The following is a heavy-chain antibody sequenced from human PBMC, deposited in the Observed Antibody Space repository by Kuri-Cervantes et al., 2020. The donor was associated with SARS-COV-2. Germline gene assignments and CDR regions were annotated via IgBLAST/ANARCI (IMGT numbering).Heavy chain of an antibody. CDR3: ARGFNSNYVSAFDY. Sequence: GESLKISCTASGFTFGDYAMSWVRQAPGKGLEWVSYISSSGSTIYYADSVKGRFTISRDNAKNSLYLQMNSLRAEDTAVYYCARGFNSNYVSAFDYWGQGTLVTVSS. CDR1: GFTFGDYA. V-gene: IGHV3-11*04. CDR2: ISSSGSTI. J-gene: IGHJ4*02. D-gene: IGHD4-11*01.